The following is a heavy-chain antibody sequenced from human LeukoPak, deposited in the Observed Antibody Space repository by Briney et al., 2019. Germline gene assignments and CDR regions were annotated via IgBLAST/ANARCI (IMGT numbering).Heavy chain of an antibody. CDR3: VQRSGSTLYSSGWADVDWFDP. D-gene: IGHD6-19*01. Sequence: SGPTLLNPTQTLTLTCTFSGFSGTTTAAGVGWIRQPPGKALEWVALIQCDDDKRYNPTLKHRLTATMHTTKNQVVLTMANIDPVDTATYYCVQRSGSTLYSSGWADVDWFDPCGEGNPFTVSP. J-gene: IGHJ5*02. CDR2: IQCDDDK. V-gene: IGHV2-5*02. CDR1: GFSGTTTAAG.